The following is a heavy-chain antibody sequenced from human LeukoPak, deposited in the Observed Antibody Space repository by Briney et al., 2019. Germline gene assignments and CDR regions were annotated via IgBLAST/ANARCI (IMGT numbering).Heavy chain of an antibody. CDR2: ISSTSSTI. V-gene: IGHV3-48*01. D-gene: IGHD3-22*01. CDR3: ARVGLYYYDSSGHFDY. CDR1: GFTFSSYS. J-gene: IGHJ4*02. Sequence: GGSLRLSCAASGFTFSSYSVNWVRQAPGKGLEWVSYISSTSSTIYYADSVKGRFTISRDNAKNSPYLQMNSLRAEDTAVYYCARVGLYYYDSSGHFDYWGQGTLVTVSS.